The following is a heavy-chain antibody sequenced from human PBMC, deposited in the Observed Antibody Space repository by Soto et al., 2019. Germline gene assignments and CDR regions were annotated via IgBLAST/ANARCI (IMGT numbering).Heavy chain of an antibody. J-gene: IGHJ6*02. V-gene: IGHV1-2*04. CDR1: GYTFTGYY. D-gene: IGHD6-13*01. Sequence: ASVKVSRKASGYTFTGYYMHWVRQAPGQGLEWMGWINPNSGGTNYAQKFQGWVTMTRDTSISTAYMELSRLRSDDTAVYYCARDRMAAAGTPYYYGMDVWGQGTTVTVSS. CDR3: ARDRMAAAGTPYYYGMDV. CDR2: INPNSGGT.